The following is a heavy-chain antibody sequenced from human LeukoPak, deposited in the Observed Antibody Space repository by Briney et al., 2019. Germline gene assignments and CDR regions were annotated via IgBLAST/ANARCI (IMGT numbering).Heavy chain of an antibody. V-gene: IGHV3-21*01. CDR2: ISSSSSYI. Sequence: GGSLRLPCAASGFTFSSYSMNWVRQAPGKGLEWVSSISSSSSYIYYADSVKGRFTISRDNAKNSLYLQMNSLRAEDTAVYYCARQGGCSGGSCYHYYYYGMDVWGQGTTVTVSS. D-gene: IGHD2-15*01. J-gene: IGHJ6*02. CDR1: GFTFSSYS. CDR3: ARQGGCSGGSCYHYYYYGMDV.